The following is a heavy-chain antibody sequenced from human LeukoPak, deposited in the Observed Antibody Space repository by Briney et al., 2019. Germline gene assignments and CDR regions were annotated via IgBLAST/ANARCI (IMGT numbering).Heavy chain of an antibody. J-gene: IGHJ3*02. D-gene: IGHD6-13*01. V-gene: IGHV4-4*07. CDR1: GGSISSYY. CDR3: ASYLRLSSPTSDAFDI. Sequence: SETLSLTCTVSGGSISSYYWGWIRQPAGKGLEWIGCIYTSGSTNYNPSLKSRVTMSVDTSKNQFSLKLSSVTAADTAVYYCASYLRLSSPTSDAFDIWGQGTMVTVSS. CDR2: IYTSGST.